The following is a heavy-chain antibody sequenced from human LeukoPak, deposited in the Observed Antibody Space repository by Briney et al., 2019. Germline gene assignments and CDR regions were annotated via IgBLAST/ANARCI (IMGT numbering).Heavy chain of an antibody. CDR1: GASISTYH. CDR2: IYSSGST. Sequence: SETLSLTCTVSGASISTYHWSWIRQPAGKGLEWVGRIYSSGSTNYNPSLKSRVTMSVDTSRNQFSLKLSSGTAADTAVYYCARDYDKAFDYWGQGTLVTVSS. CDR3: ARDYDKAFDY. D-gene: IGHD3-9*01. V-gene: IGHV4-4*07. J-gene: IGHJ4*02.